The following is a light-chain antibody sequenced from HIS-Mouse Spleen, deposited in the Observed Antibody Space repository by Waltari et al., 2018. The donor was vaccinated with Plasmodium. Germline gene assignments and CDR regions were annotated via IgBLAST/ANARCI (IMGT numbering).Light chain of an antibody. V-gene: IGKV1-39*01. J-gene: IGKJ2*01. CDR1: QSISSY. CDR3: QQSYSTPYT. CDR2: AAS. Sequence: IQMTQSPSSLSPSLGDRVTITCRASQSISSYLTWYQQKPGKAPQLLIYAASSLQSGVPSRFSGSGSGTDFTLTISSLQPEDFATYYCQQSYSTPYTFGQGTKLEIK.